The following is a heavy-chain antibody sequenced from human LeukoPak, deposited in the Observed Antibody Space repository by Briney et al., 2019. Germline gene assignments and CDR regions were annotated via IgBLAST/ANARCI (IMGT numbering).Heavy chain of an antibody. CDR3: ARGDCSSTSCSSTPKNWFDP. V-gene: IGHV3-23*01. CDR2: ISGSGGTT. J-gene: IGHJ5*02. CDR1: GFTFSSYA. Sequence: GGSLRLSCAASGFTFSSYAMSWVRQAPGKGLEWVSAISGSGGTTYYADSVKGRFTISRDNSMNTLYLQMNSLRAEDTAVFYCARGDCSSTSCSSTPKNWFDPWGQGTLVSVSS. D-gene: IGHD2-2*01.